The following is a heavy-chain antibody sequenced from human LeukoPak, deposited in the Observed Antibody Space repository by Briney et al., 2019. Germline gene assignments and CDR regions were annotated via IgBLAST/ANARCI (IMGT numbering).Heavy chain of an antibody. Sequence: SETLSLTCTVSGGSISSSSYYWGWIRQPPGKGLEWIGSIYYSGSTYYNPSLKSRVTISVDTSKNQFSLKLSSVTAADTAVYYCARDYYDSSGYYFFYIWGQGTLVTVSS. J-gene: IGHJ4*02. CDR1: GGSISSSSYY. D-gene: IGHD3-22*01. CDR2: IYYSGST. CDR3: ARDYYDSSGYYFFYI. V-gene: IGHV4-39*02.